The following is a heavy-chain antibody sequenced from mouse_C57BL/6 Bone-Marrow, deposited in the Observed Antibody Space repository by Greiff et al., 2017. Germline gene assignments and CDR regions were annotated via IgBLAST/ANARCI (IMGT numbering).Heavy chain of an antibody. V-gene: IGHV5-6*02. CDR3: ARRRYYYGSSPHYYAMDY. D-gene: IGHD1-1*01. CDR1: GFTFSSYG. Sequence: EVMLVESGGDLVKPGGSLKLSCAASGFTFSSYGMSWVRQTPDKRLEWVATISSGGSYTYYPDSVKGRFTIPRDNAKNTLYLQMSSLKSEDTAMYYCARRRYYYGSSPHYYAMDYWGQGTSVTVSS. CDR2: ISSGGSYT. J-gene: IGHJ4*01.